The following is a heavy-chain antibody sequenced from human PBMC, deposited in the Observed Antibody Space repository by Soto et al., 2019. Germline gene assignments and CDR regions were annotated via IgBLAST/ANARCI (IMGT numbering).Heavy chain of an antibody. Sequence: SETLSLTCTVSGGSISSGGYYWSWIRQHPGKGMEWIGYIYYSGSTCYNPSLKSRVTISVDTSKNQFSLKLSSVTAADTAVYYCAGSYGAGDYYYYYGMDVWGQGTTVTVSS. D-gene: IGHD4-17*01. CDR3: AGSYGAGDYYYYYGMDV. CDR1: GGSISSGGYY. V-gene: IGHV4-31*03. J-gene: IGHJ6*02. CDR2: IYYSGST.